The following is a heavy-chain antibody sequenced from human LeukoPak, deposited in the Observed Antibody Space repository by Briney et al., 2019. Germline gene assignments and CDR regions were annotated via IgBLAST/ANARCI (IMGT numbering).Heavy chain of an antibody. V-gene: IGHV1-2*02. Sequence: ASVKVSCKASGYTFTGYYMHWVRQAPGQGLEWRGWINPNSGGTNYAQKFQGRVTMTRDTSISTAYMELSRLRSDDTAVYYCARAEITIFGVVYEFDYWGQGTLVTVSS. CDR1: GYTFTGYY. CDR2: INPNSGGT. CDR3: ARAEITIFGVVYEFDY. J-gene: IGHJ4*02. D-gene: IGHD3-3*01.